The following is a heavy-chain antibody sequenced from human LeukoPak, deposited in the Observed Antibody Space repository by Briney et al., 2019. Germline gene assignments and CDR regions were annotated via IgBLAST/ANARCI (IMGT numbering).Heavy chain of an antibody. CDR2: INHSGST. V-gene: IGHV4-34*01. CDR3: ARGPLRREDY. Sequence: SETLSLTCAVYGGSFSGYYWSWIRQPPGKGLGWIGEINHSGSTNYNPSLKSRVTISVDTSKNQFSLKLSSVTAADTAVYYCARGPLRREDYWGQGTLVTVSS. J-gene: IGHJ4*02. D-gene: IGHD5-12*01. CDR1: GGSFSGYY.